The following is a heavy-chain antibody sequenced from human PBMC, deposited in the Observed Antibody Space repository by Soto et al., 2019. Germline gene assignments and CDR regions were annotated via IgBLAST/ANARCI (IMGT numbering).Heavy chain of an antibody. CDR1: GGSISCGGYY. V-gene: IGHV4-31*03. Sequence: SETLSLTYTVSGGSISCGGYYWSWIRQHPGKGLEWIGYIYYSGSTYYNPPLKSRVTISVDTSKNQFSLKLSSVTAADTAVYYCVAVALDWFDPWGQGTLVTVSS. CDR2: IYYSGST. J-gene: IGHJ5*02. D-gene: IGHD2-21*01. CDR3: VAVALDWFDP.